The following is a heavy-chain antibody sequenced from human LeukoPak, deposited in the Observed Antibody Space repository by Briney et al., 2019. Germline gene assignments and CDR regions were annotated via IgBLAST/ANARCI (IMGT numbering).Heavy chain of an antibody. V-gene: IGHV4-34*01. Sequence: SETLSLTCGVFGVSINDYYWSWIRQSPGKGLEWIGEISHTEGTSYNPSLESRVTMSVGTSENQLSLKLIFVTAADTAVYYCARIRCGHSGSVCYNHWGLGTLVTVPS. J-gene: IGHJ4*02. CDR3: ARIRCGHSGSVCYNH. D-gene: IGHD3-9*01. CDR2: ISHTEGT. CDR1: GVSINDYY.